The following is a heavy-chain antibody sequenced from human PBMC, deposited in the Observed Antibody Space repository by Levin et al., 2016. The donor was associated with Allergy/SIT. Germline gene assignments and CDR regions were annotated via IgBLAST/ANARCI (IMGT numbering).Heavy chain of an antibody. CDR2: IIPIFGTA. CDR3: ASSRSAYDFWSGSAPYYFDY. CDR1: GGTFSSYA. D-gene: IGHD3-3*01. V-gene: IGHV1-69*06. J-gene: IGHJ4*02. Sequence: SVKVSCKASGGTFSSYAISWVRQAPGQGLEWMGGIIPIFGTANYAQKFQGRVTITADKSTSTAYMELSSLRSEDTAVYYCASSRSAYDFWSGSAPYYFDYWGQGTLVTVSS.